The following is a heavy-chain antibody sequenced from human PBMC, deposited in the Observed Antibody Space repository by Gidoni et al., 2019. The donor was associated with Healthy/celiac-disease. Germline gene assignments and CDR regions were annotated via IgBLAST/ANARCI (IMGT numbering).Heavy chain of an antibody. V-gene: IGHV3-23*04. CDR2: ISGSGGST. D-gene: IGHD5-18*01. CDR1: GFPFSSYA. Sequence: EVQLVESGGGLVQPGGSLRLSCAASGFPFSSYAMSWVRQAPGKGLGWVSAISGSGGSTYYADSVKGRFTISRDNSKNTLYLQMNSLRAEDTAVYYCAKQPLGAMAGYYWGQGTLVTVSS. CDR3: AKQPLGAMAGYY. J-gene: IGHJ4*02.